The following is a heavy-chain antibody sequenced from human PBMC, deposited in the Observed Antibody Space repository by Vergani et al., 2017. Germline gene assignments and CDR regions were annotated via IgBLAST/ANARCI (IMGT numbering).Heavy chain of an antibody. CDR1: GYTFNQYG. D-gene: IGHD1-14*01. CDR3: ARDLRLLYNRFDV. Sequence: QVQLVESGGGVVQPGRSLSLSCAASGYTFNQYGMHWVRQAPGKGLEWVAVTWYDGNNKQYADSVKGRFTISRDNSKSTMYLQMNSLRDEDTGGYYCARDLRLLYNRFDVWGQGTLVTVSS. CDR2: TWYDGNNK. V-gene: IGHV3-33*01. J-gene: IGHJ5*02.